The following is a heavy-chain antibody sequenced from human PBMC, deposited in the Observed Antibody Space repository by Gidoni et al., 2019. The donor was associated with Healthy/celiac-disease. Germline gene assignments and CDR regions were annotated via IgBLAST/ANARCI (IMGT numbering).Heavy chain of an antibody. J-gene: IGHJ6*02. CDR2: INHSGST. V-gene: IGHV4-34*01. D-gene: IGHD4-4*01. CDR3: ARLLQTHYYYGMDV. CDR1: GGSFSGYY. Sequence: QVQLQQWGAGLLKPSETLSLTCAVYGGSFSGYYWSWIRQPPGKWLEWIGEINHSGSTNYNPSLKSRVTISADTSKNQFSLKLSSVTAADTAVYYCARLLQTHYYYGMDVWGQGTTVTVSS.